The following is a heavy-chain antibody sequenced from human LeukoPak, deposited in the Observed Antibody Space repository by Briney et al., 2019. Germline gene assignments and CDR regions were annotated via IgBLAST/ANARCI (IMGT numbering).Heavy chain of an antibody. V-gene: IGHV1-69*13. CDR3: ARGLTYYYGSGSSSFDY. CDR2: IIPIFGTA. D-gene: IGHD3-10*01. J-gene: IGHJ4*02. CDR1: GGTFSSYA. Sequence: ASVKVSCKASGGTFSSYAISWVRQAPGQGLEWMGGIIPIFGTANYAQKFQGRVTITADESTSTAYMELSSLRSEDTAVYYCARGLTYYYGSGSSSFDYWGQGTLVIVSS.